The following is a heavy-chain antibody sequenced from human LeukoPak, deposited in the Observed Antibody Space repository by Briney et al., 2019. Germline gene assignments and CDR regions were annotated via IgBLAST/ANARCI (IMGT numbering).Heavy chain of an antibody. CDR3: AREGGEAVDRSWFDP. CDR1: GGTFSNYA. Sequence: SVKVSCKASGGTFSNYAINWVRQAPGQGLEWMGGIIPLFGTAHYPQKFQGRVTITADESTSTAYMELSSLRSEDTAVYYCAREGGEAVDRSWFDPWGQGTLVTVSS. V-gene: IGHV1-69*13. J-gene: IGHJ5*02. D-gene: IGHD6-19*01. CDR2: IIPLFGTA.